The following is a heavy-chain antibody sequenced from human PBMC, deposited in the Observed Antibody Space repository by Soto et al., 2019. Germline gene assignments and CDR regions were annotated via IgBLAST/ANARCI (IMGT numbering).Heavy chain of an antibody. Sequence: WASVKVSCKASGYTFTSYYMHWVRQAPGQGLEWMGIINPSGGSTSYAQKFQGRVTMTRDTSTSTVYMELSSLRSEDTAVYYCARAATNKQWLLYFDYWGQGTLVTVSS. D-gene: IGHD6-19*01. V-gene: IGHV1-46*01. CDR1: GYTFTSYY. CDR2: INPSGGST. CDR3: ARAATNKQWLLYFDY. J-gene: IGHJ4*02.